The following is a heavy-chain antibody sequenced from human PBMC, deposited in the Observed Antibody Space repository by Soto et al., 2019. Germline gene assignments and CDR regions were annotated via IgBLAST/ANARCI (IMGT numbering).Heavy chain of an antibody. D-gene: IGHD2-21*01. CDR3: ASGGSKVNRAFDY. CDR2: INPKSGDT. CDR1: VYTFAFLY. V-gene: IGHV1-2*04. Sequence: SGKSWVYTFAFLYRHGFLRAPGQGIEWMGWINPKSGDTEYAQNFQGCVTMTRDTSISAAYMELSRLKYDDTAVYYCASGGSKVNRAFDYWGQGTLVTVSS. J-gene: IGHJ4*02.